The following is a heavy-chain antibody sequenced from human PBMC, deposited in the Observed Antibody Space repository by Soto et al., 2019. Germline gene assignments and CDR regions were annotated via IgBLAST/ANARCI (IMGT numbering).Heavy chain of an antibody. V-gene: IGHV4-31*03. CDR3: ARRGGSSSGYYYYAMDV. J-gene: IGHJ6*02. D-gene: IGHD6-6*01. Sequence: RSLTCSVSSDSMNSGGYYWSWIRQHPGKGLEWIGYIYSNGDTYYNPSLKSRVTISVDTSKNQFSLNLTSVTAADTAVYYCARRGGSSSGYYYYAMDVWGQGTTVTVSS. CDR2: IYSNGDT. CDR1: SDSMNSGGYY.